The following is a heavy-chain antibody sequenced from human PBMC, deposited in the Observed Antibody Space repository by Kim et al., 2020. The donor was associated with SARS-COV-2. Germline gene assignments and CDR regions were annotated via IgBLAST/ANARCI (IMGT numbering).Heavy chain of an antibody. CDR3: ASTRSYSSWDYYYNYYIDV. CDR2: INHSGNP. D-gene: IGHD6-19*01. V-gene: IGHV4-34*01. J-gene: IGHJ6*03. Sequence: SETLSLTCAVYGGSFSGYYWSWIRQPPGKGLEWIGEINHSGNPNYNPSLKSRVTISVDKSKNQFSLKISSVTAPHTALYNCASTRSYSSWDYYYNYYIDV. CDR1: GGSFSGYY.